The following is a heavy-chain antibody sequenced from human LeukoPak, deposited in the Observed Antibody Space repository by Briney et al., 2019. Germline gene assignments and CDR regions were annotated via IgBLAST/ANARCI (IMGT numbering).Heavy chain of an antibody. V-gene: IGHV5-51*01. CDR1: GYILTNNW. D-gene: IGHD5-24*01. CDR3: VRFGYTSSLDY. Sequence: GESLKISCKVSGYILTNNWIGWVRQVPGKGLEWMGLIYPGHSDTKYSPSFQGQVTFSVDKSINTAYLHWSSLQASDTAIYFCVRFGYTSSLDYWGQGTRVTVSS. J-gene: IGHJ4*02. CDR2: IYPGHSDT.